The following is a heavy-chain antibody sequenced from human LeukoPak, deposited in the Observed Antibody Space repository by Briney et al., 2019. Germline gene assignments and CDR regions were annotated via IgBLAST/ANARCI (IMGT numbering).Heavy chain of an antibody. J-gene: IGHJ6*02. Sequence: ASVKVSCKASGYTFTGYYMHWVRQAPGQGLEWMGRINPNSGGANYAQKFQDRVTMTKDTSFSAAYMELNRLRSDDTAVYYCARGLETDYYYYGMDVWGQGTTVTVSS. CDR3: ARGLETDYYYYGMDV. CDR1: GYTFTGYY. V-gene: IGHV1-2*06. CDR2: INPNSGGA.